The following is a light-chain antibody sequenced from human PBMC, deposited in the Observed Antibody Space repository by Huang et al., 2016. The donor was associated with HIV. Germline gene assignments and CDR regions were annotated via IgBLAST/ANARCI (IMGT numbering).Light chain of an antibody. CDR1: QGVRTN. J-gene: IGKJ4*01. V-gene: IGKV3D-15*01. Sequence: EIVMTQSPASLSASLGERATLSCRASQGVRTNLAWYQQKPGQAPTLLIFGASTRATGTPPRVSGSGSGTEFTLTITSLQSADSAVYYCQQYNDWPPLTFGGGTKVEI. CDR2: GAS. CDR3: QQYNDWPPLT.